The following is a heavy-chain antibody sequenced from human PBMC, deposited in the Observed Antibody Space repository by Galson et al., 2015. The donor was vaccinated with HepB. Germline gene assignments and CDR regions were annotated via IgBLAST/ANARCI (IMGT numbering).Heavy chain of an antibody. Sequence: SVKVSCKASGGSFNTFTLSWVRQAPGRGLEWLGRITPAFGMEDYAQKFQGRFTITANKSTSTFYMDLRSLKSDDTAVYYCARDPTGNDPFDVWGQGTMLTVSS. D-gene: IGHD7-27*01. CDR1: GGSFNTFT. V-gene: IGHV1-69*04. CDR3: ARDPTGNDPFDV. J-gene: IGHJ3*01. CDR2: ITPAFGME.